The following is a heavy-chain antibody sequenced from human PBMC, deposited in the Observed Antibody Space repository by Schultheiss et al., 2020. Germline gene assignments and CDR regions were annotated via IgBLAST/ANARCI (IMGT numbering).Heavy chain of an antibody. D-gene: IGHD6-19*01. CDR2: IYYTGST. CDR3: GRGGWSIDY. J-gene: IGHJ4*02. Sequence: SETLSLTCTVSGGSVSSGSYYWSWIRQPPGKGLEWIGYIYYTGSTTYNPSLESRVTISVDTSKNQFSLRLTSATTADTAVYFCGRGGWSIDYWGRGTLVTVSS. V-gene: IGHV4-61*01. CDR1: GGSVSSGSYY.